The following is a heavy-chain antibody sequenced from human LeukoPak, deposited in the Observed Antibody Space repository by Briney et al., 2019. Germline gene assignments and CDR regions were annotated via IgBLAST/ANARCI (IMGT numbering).Heavy chain of an antibody. CDR2: INI. J-gene: IGHJ6*03. CDR1: GFTVRNNY. CDR3: ARDPYSGGYGAYYYYYMDV. D-gene: IGHD6-19*01. Sequence: GGSLRLSCAASGFTVRNNYMSWVRQAPGKGLEWVSSINIYYADSVKGRFTISRDNAKNSLYLQMNSLRAEDTAVYYCARDPYSGGYGAYYYYYMDVWGKGTTVTVSS. V-gene: IGHV3-69-1*01.